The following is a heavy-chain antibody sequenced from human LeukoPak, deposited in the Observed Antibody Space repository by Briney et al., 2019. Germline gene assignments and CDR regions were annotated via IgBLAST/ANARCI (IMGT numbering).Heavy chain of an antibody. D-gene: IGHD3-22*01. J-gene: IGHJ4*02. CDR3: ARPLGGSSGYYQPFDY. CDR1: GFTFSSYA. CDR2: ISGSGGST. V-gene: IGHV3-23*01. Sequence: GGSLRLSCAASGFTFSSYAMSWVRQAPGKGLEWVSAISGSGGSTYYADSVKGRFTISRDNSMNTLYLQMNSLRAEDTAVYYCARPLGGSSGYYQPFDYWGQGTLVTVSS.